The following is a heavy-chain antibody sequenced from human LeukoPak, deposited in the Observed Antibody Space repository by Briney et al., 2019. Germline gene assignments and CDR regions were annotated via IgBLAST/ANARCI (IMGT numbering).Heavy chain of an antibody. CDR2: IKQDGSEK. CDR3: AKEGAYPIVTYDS. CDR1: GFTFSSYW. D-gene: IGHD4-11*01. Sequence: GGSLRLSCAASGFTFSSYWMNWVRQAPGKGLEWVANIKQDGSEKYYVDSVKGRFTISRDNARNSLYLQMNSLRAEDTAVYYCAKEGAYPIVTYDSWGQGTLVTVSS. V-gene: IGHV3-7*01. J-gene: IGHJ5*01.